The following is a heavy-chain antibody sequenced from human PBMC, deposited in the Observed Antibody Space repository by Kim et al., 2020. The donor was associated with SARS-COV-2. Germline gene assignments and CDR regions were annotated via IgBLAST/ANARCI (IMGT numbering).Heavy chain of an antibody. CDR1: GFTFSSYA. CDR2: ISGSGGSI. V-gene: IGHV3-23*01. CDR3: AKDRGGYHDAFDI. D-gene: IGHD1-26*01. J-gene: IGHJ3*02. Sequence: GGSLRLSCAASGFTFSSYAMSWVRQAPGKGLEWVSAISGSGGSIYYADSVKGRFTISRDNSKNTLYLQMNSLRAEDTAVYYCAKDRGGYHDAFDIWGQGTMVTVSS.